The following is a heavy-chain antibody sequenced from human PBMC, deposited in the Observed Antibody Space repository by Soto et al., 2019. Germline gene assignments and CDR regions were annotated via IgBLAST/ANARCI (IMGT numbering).Heavy chain of an antibody. D-gene: IGHD2-15*01. CDR3: ARYCGGGSCYLGAFDI. J-gene: IGHJ3*02. V-gene: IGHV4-4*02. CDR2: IYHSGST. CDR1: GVSINSANW. Sequence: QMQLQESGPGLVKPSGTLSLTCTVSGVSINSANWWTWVRQSPGKGLEWIGEIYHSGSTNFNPSLRSRVTISVDISKNLFYLELTSVTAADTAVYYCARYCGGGSCYLGAFDIWGQGTMVTVSS.